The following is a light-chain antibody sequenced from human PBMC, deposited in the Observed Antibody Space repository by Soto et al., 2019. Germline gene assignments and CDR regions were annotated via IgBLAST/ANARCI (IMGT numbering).Light chain of an antibody. CDR1: QSVSNN. CDR3: QQYNQWPLT. J-gene: IGKJ4*01. CDR2: FAS. Sequence: EIVMTQSPATLSVSPGERATLSCRASQSVSNNLAWYQQKPCQAPRLLIYFASTRATGIAARFSGSGSGTEFTLTITSLQSEDFAVYYCQQYNQWPLTFGGGTKVETK. V-gene: IGKV3-15*01.